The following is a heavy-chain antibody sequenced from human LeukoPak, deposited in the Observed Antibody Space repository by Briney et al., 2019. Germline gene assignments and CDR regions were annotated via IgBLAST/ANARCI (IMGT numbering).Heavy chain of an antibody. CDR2: IIPIFGTA. Sequence: SVKVSCKASGGTFSSYAISWVRQAPGQGLEWMGGIIPIFGTANYAQKFQGRVTITADKSTSTAYTELSSLRSEDTAVYYCARDGRALLLSNWGQGTLVTVSS. D-gene: IGHD2-15*01. J-gene: IGHJ4*02. V-gene: IGHV1-69*06. CDR1: GGTFSSYA. CDR3: ARDGRALLLSN.